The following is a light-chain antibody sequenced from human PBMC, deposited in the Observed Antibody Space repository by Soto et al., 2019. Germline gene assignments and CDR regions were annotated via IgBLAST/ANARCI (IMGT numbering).Light chain of an antibody. J-gene: IGLJ1*01. CDR3: CAYAGSYTFV. CDR1: SSDVGGYNY. V-gene: IGLV2-11*01. CDR2: DVG. Sequence: QSALTQSRSVSGSPGQSVTISCTGTSSDVGGYNYVSWYQQHPGKAPKLLIYDVGKRPSGVPDRFSGSKSGNTASLTISGLQAEDEADYYCCAYAGSYTFVFVTGTKLTVL.